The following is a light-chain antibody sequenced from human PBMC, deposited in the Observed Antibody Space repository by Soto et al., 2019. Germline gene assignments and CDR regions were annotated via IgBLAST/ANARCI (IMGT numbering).Light chain of an antibody. V-gene: IGKV1-39*01. Sequence: DILLTQSPTSLSASVGDTITITCRASQSLNNYLNWYQQKPGKAPDLLIHNALNLQSGVPSRFSGTGSGADFTLTISNLRPEDLATYYCEQSYGTSRTFGQGTKVEI. CDR3: EQSYGTSRT. CDR1: QSLNNY. CDR2: NAL. J-gene: IGKJ1*01.